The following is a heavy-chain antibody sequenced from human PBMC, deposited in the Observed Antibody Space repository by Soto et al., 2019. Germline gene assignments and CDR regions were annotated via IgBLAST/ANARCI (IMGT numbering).Heavy chain of an antibody. J-gene: IGHJ4*02. CDR1: GYTFTSYA. D-gene: IGHD3-22*01. V-gene: IGHV1-3*01. CDR2: INAGNGNT. Sequence: ASVNVSCKASGYTFTSYAMHWVRQAPGQRLEWMGWINAGNGNTKYSQKFQGRVTITADESTSTAYMELSSLRSEDTAVYYCARDGNYYDSSGYLKGYYFDYWGQGTLVTVSS. CDR3: ARDGNYYDSSGYLKGYYFDY.